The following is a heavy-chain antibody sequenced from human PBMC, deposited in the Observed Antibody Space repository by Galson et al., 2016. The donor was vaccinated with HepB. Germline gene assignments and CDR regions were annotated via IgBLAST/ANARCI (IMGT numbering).Heavy chain of an antibody. Sequence: TLSLTCTVSGGSISNSRYFWTWVRQRPGKGLEWIGYIYYSGNTYYNPSLQSRLAISVDTSENQFSLNLAPVTVAVTAGYYCARAIVAPDCDFDFWGQGTLVTVSS. CDR2: IYYSGNT. D-gene: IGHD5-12*01. J-gene: IGHJ4*02. CDR3: ARAIVAPDCDFDF. V-gene: IGHV4-31*03. CDR1: GGSISNSRYF.